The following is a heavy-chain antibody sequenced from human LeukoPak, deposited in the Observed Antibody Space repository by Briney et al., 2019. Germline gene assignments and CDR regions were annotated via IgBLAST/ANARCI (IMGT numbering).Heavy chain of an antibody. CDR1: GFNFSSYS. Sequence: GGALRLSCAASGFNFSSYSMNWVRQATGKGVERVSYISSSSSSIYYADSVKRRFSISRDYAKNALYLQMNILRADDTAVYYCARDQVILGVIGYWGQGTLVTVSS. D-gene: IGHD3-16*02. V-gene: IGHV3-21*01. CDR3: ARDQVILGVIGY. J-gene: IGHJ4*02. CDR2: ISSSSSSI.